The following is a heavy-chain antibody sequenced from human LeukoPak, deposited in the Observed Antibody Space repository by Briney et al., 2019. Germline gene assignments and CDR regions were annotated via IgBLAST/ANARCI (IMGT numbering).Heavy chain of an antibody. D-gene: IGHD2-15*01. Sequence: GGSLRLSCAASGFTFSSYAMSWVRQAPGKGLEWVSAISGSGGSTYYADSVKGRFTISRDNSKNTLYLQMNSLRAEDTAVYYCAKDPQLDIVVVVAATNYWGQGTLVTVSS. CDR2: ISGSGGST. CDR1: GFTFSSYA. V-gene: IGHV3-23*01. CDR3: AKDPQLDIVVVVAATNY. J-gene: IGHJ4*02.